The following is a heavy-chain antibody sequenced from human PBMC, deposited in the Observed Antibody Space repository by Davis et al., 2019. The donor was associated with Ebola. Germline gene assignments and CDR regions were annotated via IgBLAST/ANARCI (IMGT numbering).Heavy chain of an antibody. Sequence: SVKVSCKASGGTFSSYAISWVRQAPGQGLEWMGGIIPIFGTANYAQKFQGRVTITADKSTSTAYMELSSLRSDDTAVYYCARDLVVVAADIFDYWGQGTLVTVSS. V-gene: IGHV1-69*06. CDR1: GGTFSSYA. CDR3: ARDLVVVAADIFDY. D-gene: IGHD2-15*01. J-gene: IGHJ4*02. CDR2: IIPIFGTA.